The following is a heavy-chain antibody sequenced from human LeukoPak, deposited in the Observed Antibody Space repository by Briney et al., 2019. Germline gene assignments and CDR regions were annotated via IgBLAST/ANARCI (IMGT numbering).Heavy chain of an antibody. CDR2: IYTSGST. V-gene: IGHV4-61*02. J-gene: IGHJ6*03. CDR1: GGSVSSSSYY. Sequence: PSQTLSLTCTVSGGSVSSSSYYWSWIRQPAGKGLEWIGCIYTSGSTNYNPSLKSRVTISVDTSKNQFSLKLSSVTAADTAVYYCASCHNFGYYYYYMDVWGKGTTVTVSS. D-gene: IGHD3-10*01. CDR3: ASCHNFGYYYYYMDV.